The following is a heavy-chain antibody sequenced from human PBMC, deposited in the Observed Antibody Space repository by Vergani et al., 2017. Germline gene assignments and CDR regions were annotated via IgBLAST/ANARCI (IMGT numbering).Heavy chain of an antibody. Sequence: QVQLVQSGAEVKKPGASVKVSCKASGYTFTSYAMHWVRQAPGQRLEWMGWINTGNGNTKYSQKFQGRVTITRDTSASTAYMELSSLRSEDTAVYYCARDQNSSGWYQYYYYYGMDVWGQGTTVTVSS. J-gene: IGHJ6*02. CDR3: ARDQNSSGWYQYYYYYGMDV. CDR1: GYTFTSYA. CDR2: INTGNGNT. D-gene: IGHD6-19*01. V-gene: IGHV1-3*04.